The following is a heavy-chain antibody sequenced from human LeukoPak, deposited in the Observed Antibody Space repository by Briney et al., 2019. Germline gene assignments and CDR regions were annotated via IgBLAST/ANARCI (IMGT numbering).Heavy chain of an antibody. CDR1: GDSVSSNSAA. J-gene: IGHJ4*02. D-gene: IGHD2-2*02. CDR2: TYYRSKWYN. CDR3: ARDSLYCSSTSCYRVPFDY. Sequence: SQTLSLTCAISGDSVSSNSAAWNWIRQSPSRGLEWLGRTYYRSKWYNDYAVSVKSRITINPGTSKNQFSLQLNSVTPEDTAVYYCARDSLYCSSTSCYRVPFDYWGQGTLVTVSS. V-gene: IGHV6-1*01.